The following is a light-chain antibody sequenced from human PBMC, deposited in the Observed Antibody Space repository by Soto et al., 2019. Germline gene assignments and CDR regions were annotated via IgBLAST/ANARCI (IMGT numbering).Light chain of an antibody. CDR3: QQYNNYGSWT. CDR1: QSISGW. Sequence: DMQVTQSPSTLSASVGDRVTITCRASQSISGWLAWYQQKPGKAPNLLIYKASTLESGVPSRFSGSGSGTEFTLTISSLQPDYFATYYCQQYNNYGSWTFGQGTKVEIK. CDR2: KAS. V-gene: IGKV1-5*03. J-gene: IGKJ1*01.